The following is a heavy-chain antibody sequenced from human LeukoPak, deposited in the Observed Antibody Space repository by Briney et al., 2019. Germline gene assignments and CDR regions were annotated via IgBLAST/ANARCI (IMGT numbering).Heavy chain of an antibody. CDR2: IYYSGST. CDR1: GGSISSYY. CDR3: ARVTSRLGVCDY. V-gene: IGHV4-59*01. D-gene: IGHD2-8*01. J-gene: IGHJ4*02. Sequence: SETLSLTCTVSGGSISSYYWSWIRQPPGKGLGWIGYIYYSGSTNYNPSLKSRVTISVDTSKNQFPLKLSSVTAADTAVYYCARVTSRLGVCDYWGQGSLVTVSS.